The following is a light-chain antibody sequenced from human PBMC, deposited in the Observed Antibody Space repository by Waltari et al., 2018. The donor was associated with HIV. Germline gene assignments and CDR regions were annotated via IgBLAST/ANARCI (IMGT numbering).Light chain of an antibody. Sequence: QSVLTQPPSVSGAPGQRVTISCTGSSSNIWAGYDVHWYQQLPGTAPKLLIYDNSNRPSGVPDRFSGHKSGTSASLAITGLQAEDEADYYCQSYDSSLSVSGGGTKLTVL. CDR3: QSYDSSLSV. V-gene: IGLV1-40*01. J-gene: IGLJ3*02. CDR2: DNS. CDR1: SSNIWAGYD.